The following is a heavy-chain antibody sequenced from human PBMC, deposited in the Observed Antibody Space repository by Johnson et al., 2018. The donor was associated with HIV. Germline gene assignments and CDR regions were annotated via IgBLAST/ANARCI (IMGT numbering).Heavy chain of an antibody. CDR1: GFTFSSYG. J-gene: IGHJ3*02. V-gene: IGHV3-30*02. CDR3: AKGYIAAAGDGWDAFDI. CDR2: IRYDGSNK. Sequence: QMLLVEPGGGVVQPGGSLRLSCAASGFTFSSYGMHWVRQAPGKGLEWVAVIRYDGSNKYYAEPGKGRFTITRDNSKNTLYLQMNSLRAEDTAVYHCAKGYIAAAGDGWDAFDIWGQGTMVTVSS. D-gene: IGHD6-13*01.